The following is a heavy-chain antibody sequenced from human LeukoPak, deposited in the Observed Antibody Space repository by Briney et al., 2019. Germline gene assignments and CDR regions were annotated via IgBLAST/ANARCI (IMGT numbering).Heavy chain of an antibody. CDR3: ARDEVVRGEVGC. Sequence: PSETLSLTCAVSGYSISSGYYWAWIRQTPGKGLEWIGSIYHSGSTYYNPSLNSRVTISVDTSKNQFSLRLSSVTAADTAVYYCARDEVVRGEVGCWGQGILVTVSS. V-gene: IGHV4-38-2*02. CDR1: GYSISSGYY. CDR2: IYHSGST. J-gene: IGHJ4*02. D-gene: IGHD3-10*01.